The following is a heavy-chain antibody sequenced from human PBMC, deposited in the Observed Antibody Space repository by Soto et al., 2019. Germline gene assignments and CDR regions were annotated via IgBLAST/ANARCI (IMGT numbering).Heavy chain of an antibody. CDR1: GGSFRGDY. Sequence: SETLSLTCAVYGGSFRGDYWSWIRQPPGKGLEWIGNIYYSGNTYYNPYLKGRLIISIDTSQNQFSLKVGSVTAADTAVYYCASSSLYGMGVWGQRTTVTVSS. CDR2: IYYSGNT. J-gene: IGHJ6*02. CDR3: ASSSLYGMGV. V-gene: IGHV4-34*01.